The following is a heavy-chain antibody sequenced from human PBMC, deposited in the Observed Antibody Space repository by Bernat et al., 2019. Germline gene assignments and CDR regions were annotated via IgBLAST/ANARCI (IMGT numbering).Heavy chain of an antibody. CDR1: GFIFSSYA. V-gene: IGHV3-23*01. D-gene: IGHD3-9*01. Sequence: EVQLLESGGGLVQPGGSLRLSCAASGFIFSSYAMSWVRQAPAKGLEWVSAISGSGGSTYYADSVKGQFTISRDNSKNTLYLQMNCVRAEYTAVYYCAKSLYCVILTGDSGGMDVGGLGTTDTVS. CDR3: AKSLYCVILTGDSGGMDV. J-gene: IGHJ6*02. CDR2: ISGSGGST.